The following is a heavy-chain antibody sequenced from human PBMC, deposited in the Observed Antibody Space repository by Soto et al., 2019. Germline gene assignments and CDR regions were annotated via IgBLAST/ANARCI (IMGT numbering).Heavy chain of an antibody. CDR2: IYYSGST. J-gene: IGHJ5*02. Sequence: QLQLQESGPGLVKPSETLSLTCTVSGGSISSSSYYWGWIRQPPGKGLEWIGSIYYSGSTYYNPSLKSRVPLSADTSTNQFPLKLSSVTAAHTAVYSCARHPRFAAFDPWGQATLVTVSS. CDR1: GGSISSSSYY. D-gene: IGHD3-16*01. CDR3: ARHPRFAAFDP. V-gene: IGHV4-39*01.